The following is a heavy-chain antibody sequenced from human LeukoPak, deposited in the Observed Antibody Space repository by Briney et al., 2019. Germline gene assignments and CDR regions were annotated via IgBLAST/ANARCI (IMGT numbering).Heavy chain of an antibody. CDR1: GGSISSYY. J-gene: IGHJ2*01. D-gene: IGHD4-23*01. Sequence: SETLSLTCTVSGGSISSYYWSWIRQPPGKGLEWIGYVYYSGSTNYNPSLKSRVTISVDTSKNQFSLKVSSVTAADTAVYYCARPPPPRKEGGNPYWYFDLWGRGTLVTVSS. V-gene: IGHV4-59*01. CDR2: VYYSGST. CDR3: ARPPPPRKEGGNPYWYFDL.